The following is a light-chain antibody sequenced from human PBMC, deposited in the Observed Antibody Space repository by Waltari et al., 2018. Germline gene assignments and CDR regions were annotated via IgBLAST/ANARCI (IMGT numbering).Light chain of an antibody. CDR1: NSDVGSYYL. V-gene: IGLV2-23*02. J-gene: IGLJ2*01. CDR2: DVI. CDR3: CSYAGSSTFHVL. Sequence: QSVLTQPASMSGSPGQSITISCTGTNSDVGSYYLVSWYQPHPGKAPRLIIYDVIKRPSGVSDRFSGSKSGNTASLTVSGLQPEDEAEYFCCSYAGSSTFHVLFGGGTKLTVL.